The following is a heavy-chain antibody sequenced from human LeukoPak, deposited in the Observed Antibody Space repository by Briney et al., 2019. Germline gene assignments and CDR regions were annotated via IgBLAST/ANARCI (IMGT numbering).Heavy chain of an antibody. CDR3: ARAGYGDSFYTDYFDY. Sequence: SETLSLTCNVSGGSISSSSYYWGWIRQPPRKGLEWIGSIYYSGRTYYNPSLKSRVTISVDTSKNQFSLKLSSVTAADTAVYYCARAGYGDSFYTDYFDYWGQGTLVTVSS. V-gene: IGHV4-39*07. CDR1: GGSISSSSYY. CDR2: IYYSGRT. D-gene: IGHD4-17*01. J-gene: IGHJ4*02.